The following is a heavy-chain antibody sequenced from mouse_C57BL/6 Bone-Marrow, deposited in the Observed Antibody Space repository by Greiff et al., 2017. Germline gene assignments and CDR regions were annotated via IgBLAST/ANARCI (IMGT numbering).Heavy chain of an antibody. CDR3: ARRGTVGYAMDY. Sequence: DVMLVESGGDLVKPGGSLKLSCAASGFTFSSYGMSWVRQTPDKRLEWVATISSGGSYTYYPDSVKGRFTISRDNAKNTLYLQMSSLKSKDTAMYYCARRGTVGYAMDYWGQGTSVTVSS. CDR2: ISSGGSYT. J-gene: IGHJ4*01. V-gene: IGHV5-6*02. D-gene: IGHD1-1*01. CDR1: GFTFSSYG.